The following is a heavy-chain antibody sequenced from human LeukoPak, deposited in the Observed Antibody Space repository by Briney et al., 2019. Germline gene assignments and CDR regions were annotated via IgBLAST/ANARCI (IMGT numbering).Heavy chain of an antibody. D-gene: IGHD6-19*01. CDR1: GFTFSDYW. V-gene: IGHV3-66*01. CDR3: AKERNLEIAVAGTIFDY. CDR2: IYSGGDT. Sequence: PGGSLRLSCAASGFTFSDYWMTWVRQAPGKGLEWVSVIYSGGDTYYTDSVKGRFTISRDNSKNMIYLEMTSLKAEDTAVYYCAKERNLEIAVAGTIFDYWGQGTLVTVSS. J-gene: IGHJ4*02.